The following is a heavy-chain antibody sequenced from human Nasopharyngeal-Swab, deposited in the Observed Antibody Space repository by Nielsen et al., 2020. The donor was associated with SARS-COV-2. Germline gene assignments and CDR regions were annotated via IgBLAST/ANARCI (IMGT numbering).Heavy chain of an antibody. D-gene: IGHD6-13*01. J-gene: IGHJ4*02. V-gene: IGHV3-23*01. CDR2: ISGSGGST. CDR1: GFTFSSSA. Sequence: LTRAASGFTFSSSAISWVRQAPGMGLEWVSTISGSGGSTNYADSVKGRFTISRDNSENTLYLQMNSLRAEDTAVYYCANRRGGSWHPYCFDYWGQGTLVTVSS. CDR3: ANRRGGSWHPYCFDY.